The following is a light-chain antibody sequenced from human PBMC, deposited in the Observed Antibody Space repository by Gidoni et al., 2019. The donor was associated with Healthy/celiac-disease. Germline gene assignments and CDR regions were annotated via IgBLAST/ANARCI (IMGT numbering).Light chain of an antibody. CDR1: KLGDKY. CDR3: QAWDSSTVV. CDR2: QDS. Sequence: SYELDPPPSVSVSPGQTASITCSGDKLGDKYACWYQQKPGQSPVLVIYQDSKRPSGIPGRFSGSNSGNTATLTISGTQAMDEADYYCQAWDSSTVVFGGGTKLTVL. V-gene: IGLV3-1*01. J-gene: IGLJ2*01.